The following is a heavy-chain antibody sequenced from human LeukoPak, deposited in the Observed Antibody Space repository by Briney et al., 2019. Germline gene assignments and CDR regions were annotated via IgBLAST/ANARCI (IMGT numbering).Heavy chain of an antibody. CDR2: INHSGST. CDR1: GGSFSGYY. CDR3: ARGGRKKSWFDP. Sequence: SETLSLTCAVYGGSFSGYYWSWIRQPPGKGLEWIGEINHSGSTNYNPPLKSRVTISVDTSKNQFSLKLSSVTAADTAVYYCARGGRKKSWFDPWGQGTLVTASS. V-gene: IGHV4-34*01. J-gene: IGHJ5*02. D-gene: IGHD1-14*01.